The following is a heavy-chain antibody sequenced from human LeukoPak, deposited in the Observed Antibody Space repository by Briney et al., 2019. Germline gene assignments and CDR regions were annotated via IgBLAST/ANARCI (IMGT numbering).Heavy chain of an antibody. CDR3: AKDRAGYSSGWLDY. J-gene: IGHJ4*02. V-gene: IGHV3-43D*03. CDR2: ISWDGGST. D-gene: IGHD6-19*01. Sequence: GGSLRLSCAASGFTFDDYAMHWVRQAPGKGLEWVSLISWDGGSTYYADSVKGRFTISRDNSKNSLYLQMNSLRAEDTALYYCAKDRAGYSSGWLDYWGQGTLVTVSS. CDR1: GFTFDDYA.